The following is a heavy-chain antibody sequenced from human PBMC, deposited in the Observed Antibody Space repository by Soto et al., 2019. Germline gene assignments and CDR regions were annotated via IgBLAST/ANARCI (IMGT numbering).Heavy chain of an antibody. V-gene: IGHV1-69*04. D-gene: IGHD3-9*01. CDR3: AREFDPFYFDY. CDR1: GGTFSSYT. CDR2: IIPILGIA. J-gene: IGHJ4*02. Sequence: ASVKVSCKASGGTFSSYTISWVRQAPGQGLEWMGRIIPILGIANYAQKFQGRVTITADKSTSTAYMELSSLRSEDTAVYYCAREFDPFYFDYWGQGTLVTVPS.